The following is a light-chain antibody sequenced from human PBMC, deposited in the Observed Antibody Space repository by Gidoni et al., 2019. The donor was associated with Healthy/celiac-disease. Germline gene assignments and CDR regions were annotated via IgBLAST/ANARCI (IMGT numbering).Light chain of an antibody. J-gene: IGKJ3*01. V-gene: IGKV1-33*01. CDR1: QDISNY. CDR2: DAS. Sequence: DIQMTQSPSSLSASVGDRVTITCQASQDISNYLHWYQQKPGKAPKLLIYDASNLETGVPSRFSGSGSGTDFTFTISSLQPEDIATYYCQQYDNLPSFTFGPXTKVDIK. CDR3: QQYDNLPSFT.